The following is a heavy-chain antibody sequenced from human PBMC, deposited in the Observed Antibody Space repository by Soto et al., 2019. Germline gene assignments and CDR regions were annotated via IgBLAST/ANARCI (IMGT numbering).Heavy chain of an antibody. V-gene: IGHV5-10-1*01. CDR2: IDPSDSQT. D-gene: IGHD3-22*01. Sequence: GESLKISCKGSGYSFAGYWITWVRQKPGKGLEWMGRIDPSDSQTYYSPSFRGHVTISVTKSITTVFLQWSSLEASDTAMYYCARQIYDSDTGPNFQYYFDSWGQGTPVTVPS. CDR3: ARQIYDSDTGPNFQYYFDS. J-gene: IGHJ4*02. CDR1: GYSFAGYW.